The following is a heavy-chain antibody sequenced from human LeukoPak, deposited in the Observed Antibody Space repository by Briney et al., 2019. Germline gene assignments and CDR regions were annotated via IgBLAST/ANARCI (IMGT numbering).Heavy chain of an antibody. Sequence: GGSLRLSCAASGFIFSSYAMHWVRQAPGKGLEYVSAMSSNGDNTFYASSVKGGFTISRDNSKNTLYLQMGNLRADDMAVYYCARKVAQGPFDIWGQGTMVTVSS. D-gene: IGHD2-15*01. CDR1: GFIFSSYA. CDR3: ARKVAQGPFDI. J-gene: IGHJ3*02. V-gene: IGHV3-64*01. CDR2: MSSNGDNT.